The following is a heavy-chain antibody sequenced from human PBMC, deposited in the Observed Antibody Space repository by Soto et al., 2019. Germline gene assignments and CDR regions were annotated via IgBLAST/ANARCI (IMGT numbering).Heavy chain of an antibody. D-gene: IGHD3-22*01. CDR3: AVVDSTGNWFDP. Sequence: SETLSLTCAVYGGPFSDYYCNWIRQPPGKGLEWIGGINHSGSTKYNPSLKNRITISVDTSKNQFSLKLISVTAADTAVYYCAVVDSTGNWFDPWGQGALVTVTS. CDR1: GGPFSDYY. CDR2: INHSGST. V-gene: IGHV4-34*01. J-gene: IGHJ5*02.